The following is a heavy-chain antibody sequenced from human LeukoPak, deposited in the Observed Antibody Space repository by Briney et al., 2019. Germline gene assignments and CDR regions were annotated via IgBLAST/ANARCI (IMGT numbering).Heavy chain of an antibody. V-gene: IGHV1-69*06. J-gene: IGHJ4*02. D-gene: IGHD5-18*01. Sequence: SVKVSCKASGGTFSSYAISWVRQAPGQGLEWMGGIIPIFGTANYAQKFQGRVTITADKSTSTAYMELSSLRSEDTAVYYCAAVDTAMVSRYWGQGTLVTVSS. CDR2: IIPIFGTA. CDR1: GGTFSSYA. CDR3: AAVDTAMVSRY.